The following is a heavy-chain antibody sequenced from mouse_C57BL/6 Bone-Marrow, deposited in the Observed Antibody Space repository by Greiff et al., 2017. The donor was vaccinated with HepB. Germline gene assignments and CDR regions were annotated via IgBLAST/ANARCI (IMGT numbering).Heavy chain of an antibody. CDR3: ASSIYYMFAY. J-gene: IGHJ3*01. CDR2: IDPSDSYT. V-gene: IGHV1-69*01. CDR1: GYTFTSYW. Sequence: QVQLQQPGAELVMPGASVKLSCKASGYTFTSYWMHWVKQRPGQGLEWIGEIDPSDSYTTYKQTFKGKSTLTVDKSSSTAYMHLSSLTSEDSAVYYCASSIYYMFAYWGHGSLVSVSA. D-gene: IGHD1-1*01.